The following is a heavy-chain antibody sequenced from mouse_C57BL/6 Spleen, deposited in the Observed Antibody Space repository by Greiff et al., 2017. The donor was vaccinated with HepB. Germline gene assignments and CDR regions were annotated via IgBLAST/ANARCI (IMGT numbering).Heavy chain of an antibody. Sequence: VQLQESGAELVRPGASVKLSCKASGYTFTDYYINWVKQRPGQGLEWIARIYPGSGNTYYNEKFKGKATLTAEKSSSTAYMQLSSLTSEDSAVYFCARWGTAQERYFDVWGTGTTVTVSS. CDR2: IYPGSGNT. D-gene: IGHD3-2*02. V-gene: IGHV1-76*01. J-gene: IGHJ1*03. CDR1: GYTFTDYY. CDR3: ARWGTAQERYFDV.